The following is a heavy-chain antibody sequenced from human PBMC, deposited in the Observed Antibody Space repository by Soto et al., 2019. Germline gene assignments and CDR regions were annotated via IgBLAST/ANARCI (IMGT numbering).Heavy chain of an antibody. V-gene: IGHV3-74*01. D-gene: IGHD1-1*01. J-gene: IGHJ4*02. CDR3: TRGPRSTSTGTGAF. CDR1: GFTFSMYW. CDR2: INDDGSST. Sequence: PGGSLRLSCAASGFTFSMYWMHWVRQVPGKGPEWVSRINDDGSSTNYADSVKGRFTISRDNAKNTLYLQMNDLRAEDTAVCYCTRGPRSTSTGTGAFWGQGTLVTVSS.